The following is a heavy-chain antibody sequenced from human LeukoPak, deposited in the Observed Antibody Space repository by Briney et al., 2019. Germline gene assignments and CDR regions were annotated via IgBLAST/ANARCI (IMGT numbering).Heavy chain of an antibody. J-gene: IGHJ1*01. D-gene: IGHD1-1*01. V-gene: IGHV6-1*01. Sequence: SQTLSLTCAISGDSVSSNTAAWNWIRQSPSRGLEWLGRTYYRSKWYHDYSVSVKSRMTINPDTSKNQLSLQLNSVTPEDTAVYYCARQYNSEIQHWGQGTLVTVSS. CDR1: GDSVSSNTAA. CDR2: TYYRSKWYH. CDR3: ARQYNSEIQH.